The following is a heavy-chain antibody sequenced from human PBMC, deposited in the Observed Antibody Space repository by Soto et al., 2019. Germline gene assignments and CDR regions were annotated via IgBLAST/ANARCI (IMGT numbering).Heavy chain of an antibody. Sequence: QVPLEQSGAEVKKPGASVRVSCEVSGYSITTYGTSWVRQAPGQGLEWMGWISGYNGKTRYAQKFQGRFTMTTDASTSTAYMELMSLRFDGTAIYFCARDRVGRVTVVPDDAFDIWGQGTMVTVSS. CDR2: ISGYNGKT. CDR1: GYSITTYG. V-gene: IGHV1-18*01. D-gene: IGHD2-15*01. CDR3: ARDRVGRVTVVPDDAFDI. J-gene: IGHJ3*02.